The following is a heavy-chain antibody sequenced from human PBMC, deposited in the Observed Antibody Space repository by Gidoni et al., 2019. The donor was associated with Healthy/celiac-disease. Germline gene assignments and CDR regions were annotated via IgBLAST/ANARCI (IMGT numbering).Heavy chain of an antibody. CDR3: ARGSGLWVYYYYGMDV. Sequence: QVQLQQWGAGLLKPSETLSLTCAVYGGSFSGYYWSWIRQPPGKGLEWIGEINHSGSTNYNPSLKSRVTISVDTSKNQFSLKLSSVTAADTAVYYCARGSGLWVYYYYGMDVWGQGTTVTVSS. J-gene: IGHJ6*02. CDR2: INHSGST. D-gene: IGHD3-3*01. CDR1: GGSFSGYY. V-gene: IGHV4-34*01.